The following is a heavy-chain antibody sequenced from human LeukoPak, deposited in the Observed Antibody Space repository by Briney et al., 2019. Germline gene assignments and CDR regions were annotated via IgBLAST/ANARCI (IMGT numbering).Heavy chain of an antibody. CDR3: ARQASMVRGVTLFDP. D-gene: IGHD3-10*01. CDR1: GGSISSSSYY. CDR2: IYYSGST. V-gene: IGHV4-39*01. J-gene: IGHJ5*02. Sequence: PSETLSLTCTVSGGSISSSSYYWGWIRQPPGKGLEWIGSIYYSGSTYYNPSLKSRVTISVDTSKNQFSLKLSSVTAADTAVYYCARQASMVRGVTLFDPWGQGTLVTVSS.